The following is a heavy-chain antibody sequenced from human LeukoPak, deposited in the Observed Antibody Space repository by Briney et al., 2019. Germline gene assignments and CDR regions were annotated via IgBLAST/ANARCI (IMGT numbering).Heavy chain of an antibody. CDR3: ARGHLGLSP. CDR2: FHNSRTT. Sequence: SETLSPTCTVSGGSISGYSWTWIRQPPGQGLEWIGYFHNSRTTSYNPSLTGRVIISVDTAMDRISLKLNSVTAADTAVYYCARGHLGLSPWGQGTLVTVSS. CDR1: GGSISGYS. V-gene: IGHV4-59*01. D-gene: IGHD3-10*01. J-gene: IGHJ5*02.